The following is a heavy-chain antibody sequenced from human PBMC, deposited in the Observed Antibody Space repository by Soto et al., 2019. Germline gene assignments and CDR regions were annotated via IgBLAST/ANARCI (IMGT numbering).Heavy chain of an antibody. D-gene: IGHD3-3*01. CDR2: ISAYNGNT. CDR1: GYTFTSYF. CDR3: ARDGRNFWCGYPHYFDY. V-gene: IGHV1-18*01. J-gene: IGHJ4*02. Sequence: ASVKVSCNASGYTFTSYFVSWVRQAPGQGLEWMGWISAYNGNTNYAQKLQGRVTMTADTSTSTAYMELRSLRSDDTAVYYCARDGRNFWCGYPHYFDYWGQGTPATISS.